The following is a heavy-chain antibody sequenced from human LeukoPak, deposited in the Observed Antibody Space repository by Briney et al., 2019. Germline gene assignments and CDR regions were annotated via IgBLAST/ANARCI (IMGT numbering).Heavy chain of an antibody. CDR2: IHYTGST. CDR1: GGSISSYY. V-gene: IGHV4-59*01. J-gene: IGHJ5*02. D-gene: IGHD3-10*01. Sequence: SSETLSLTCTVSGGSISSYYWSWIRQSPGKGLECIGCIHYTGSTNYNPSLKSRVTISVETSKNQFSLKLKSVTAADTAVYYCARGGYYGSGNDFRFDPWGQGTLVTVSS. CDR3: ARGGYYGSGNDFRFDP.